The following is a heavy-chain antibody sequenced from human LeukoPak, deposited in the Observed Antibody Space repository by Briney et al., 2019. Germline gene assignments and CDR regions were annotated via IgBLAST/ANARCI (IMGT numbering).Heavy chain of an antibody. CDR1: GYTFTSYG. V-gene: IGHV1-18*01. J-gene: IGHJ4*02. CDR2: ISAYNGNT. D-gene: IGHD2-2*01. Sequence: ASVKVSCKASGYTFTSYGISWVRQAPGQGLEWMGWISAYNGNTNYAQKLQGRVTMTTDTSTSTAYMELRSLRSDDTAVYYCARTYCSSTSCYAKLDYWGQGTLVTVSS. CDR3: ARTYCSSTSCYAKLDY.